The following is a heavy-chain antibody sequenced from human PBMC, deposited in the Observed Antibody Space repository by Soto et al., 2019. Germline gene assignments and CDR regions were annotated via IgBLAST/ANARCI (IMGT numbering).Heavy chain of an antibody. CDR1: GGSISSGSYY. CDR2: IYYSGST. Sequence: SETLSLTCTVSGGSISSGSYYWGWIRQPPGKGLEWIGSIYYSGSTYYNPSLKSRVTISVDTSKKQFSLKLSSVTAADTAVYYCARNKDIVLMVYAIPNWFDPWGQGTLVTVSS. J-gene: IGHJ5*02. V-gene: IGHV4-39*01. D-gene: IGHD2-8*01. CDR3: ARNKDIVLMVYAIPNWFDP.